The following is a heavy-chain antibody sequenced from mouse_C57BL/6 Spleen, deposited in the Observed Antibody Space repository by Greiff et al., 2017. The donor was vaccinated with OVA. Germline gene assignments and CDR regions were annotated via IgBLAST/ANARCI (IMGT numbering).Heavy chain of an antibody. D-gene: IGHD1-1*01. CDR1: GYAFSSYW. CDR3: ARRALYYCGSSSYWYFDV. V-gene: IGHV1-80*01. CDR2: IYPGDGDT. J-gene: IGHJ1*03. Sequence: VKLQESGAELVKPGASVKISCKASGYAFSSYWMNWVKQRPGKGLEWIGQIYPGDGDTNYNGKFKGKATLTEDKSSSTAYMQLSSLTSEDSAVYFGARRALYYCGSSSYWYFDVWGTGTTVTVSS.